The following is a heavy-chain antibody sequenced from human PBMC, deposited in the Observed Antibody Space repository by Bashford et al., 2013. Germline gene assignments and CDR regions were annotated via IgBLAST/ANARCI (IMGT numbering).Heavy chain of an antibody. D-gene: IGHD6-13*01. CDR3: AHRYSIVAAGTIFSDYFDY. J-gene: IGHJ4*02. V-gene: IGHV2-5*01. Sequence: SGPTLVKPTQTLTLTCTFSGFSLSTKVGVGWIRKPPGKALEWLALIYWNDERRYSPSLQSRLTITKDPSENQVVLTMTNMDPVDTGTYYCAHRYSIVAAGTIFSDYFDYWGQGVLVTVSS. CDR1: GFSLSTKVG. CDR2: IYWNDER.